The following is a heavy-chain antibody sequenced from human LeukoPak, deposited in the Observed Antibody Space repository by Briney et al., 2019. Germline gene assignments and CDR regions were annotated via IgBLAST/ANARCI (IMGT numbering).Heavy chain of an antibody. D-gene: IGHD6-6*01. CDR1: GGSFSGYY. CDR3: ARLTAARPGSRALQFDL. J-gene: IGHJ2*01. V-gene: IGHV4-34*01. CDR2: INHSGST. Sequence: SETLSLTCAVYGGSFSGYYWSWIRQPPRKGLELIGEINHSGSTNYNPSLKSRVTISVDTSKNQFSLKLSSVPAAVTAVYYCARLTAARPGSRALQFDLWGRGTMVTVSS.